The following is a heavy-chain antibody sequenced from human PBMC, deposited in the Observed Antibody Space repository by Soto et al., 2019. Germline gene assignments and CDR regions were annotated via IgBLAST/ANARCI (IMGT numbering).Heavy chain of an antibody. V-gene: IGHV1-18*01. Sequence: HVQLVQSGGEVKKPGASVKVSCKPSGYTFTNYVISWVRQAPGQGLEYMGWISPFNGHTKYAQKFQGRGTLTTETSTSTAYMELRSLINDDTAVYYCARDAGSESYLAYWGQGTLVSVSS. J-gene: IGHJ4*02. CDR3: ARDAGSESYLAY. CDR2: ISPFNGHT. D-gene: IGHD1-26*01. CDR1: GYTFTNYV.